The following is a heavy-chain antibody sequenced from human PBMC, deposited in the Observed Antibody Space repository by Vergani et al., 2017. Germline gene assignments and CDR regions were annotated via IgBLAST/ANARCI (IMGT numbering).Heavy chain of an antibody. J-gene: IGHJ4*02. D-gene: IGHD1-26*01. CDR1: GFTFSSYA. CDR2: IRGIGGST. Sequence: EVQLLESGGGLVKPGGSLRLSCAASGFTFSSYAMSWVRQAPGKGLEWVSAIRGIGGSTYYEDYVKGRFTISRDNSKNPLYLQMNSLRAEDTAVYYCAKDWSGSPAWGGFDYWGQGTLVTVSS. V-gene: IGHV3-23*01. CDR3: AKDWSGSPAWGGFDY.